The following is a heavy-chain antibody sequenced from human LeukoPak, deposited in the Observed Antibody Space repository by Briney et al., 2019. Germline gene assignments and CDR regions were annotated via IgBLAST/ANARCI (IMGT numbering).Heavy chain of an antibody. V-gene: IGHV4-59*01. CDR1: SGSISSYY. Sequence: PSETLSLTCTVSSGSISSYYWSWIRQPPGKGLEFLAYISYTETTNYNPSLKSRATISIDTSKNQFSLILNSVTAADTAVYYCARIHRYCSGGACYVLDNWGQGTLVAVSS. D-gene: IGHD2-15*01. CDR2: ISYTETT. CDR3: ARIHRYCSGGACYVLDN. J-gene: IGHJ4*02.